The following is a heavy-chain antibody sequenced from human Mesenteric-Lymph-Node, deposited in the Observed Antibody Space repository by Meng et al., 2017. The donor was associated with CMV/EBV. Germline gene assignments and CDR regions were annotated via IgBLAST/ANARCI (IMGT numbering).Heavy chain of an antibody. J-gene: IGHJ5*02. D-gene: IGHD3-10*01. CDR1: GFTFSSHE. CDR2: IINSGDAR. Sequence: GESLKISCAASGFTFSSHEMHWVRQAPGKGLEWVSYIINSGDARYYADSVKGRFTISRDNAKNSLYLQMNSLRAEDTAVYYCARLSGSGTYHRLDPWGQGTLVTVSS. CDR3: ARLSGSGTYHRLDP. V-gene: IGHV3-48*03.